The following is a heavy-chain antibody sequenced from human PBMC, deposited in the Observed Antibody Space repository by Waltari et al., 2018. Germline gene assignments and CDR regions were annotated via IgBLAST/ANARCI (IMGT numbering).Heavy chain of an antibody. V-gene: IGHV4-61*02. J-gene: IGHJ4*02. D-gene: IGHD4-17*01. Sequence: QVQLQESGPGLVKPSQTLSLTCTVSGGSISRGSYYWSWSRQPAGQGPEWSGRIYTSGSTNYDPSLKMRVTISVDTSKNQFSLKLSSVTAADTAVYYCARARRYGDYGPYYFDYWGQGTLVTVSS. CDR1: GGSISRGSYY. CDR3: ARARRYGDYGPYYFDY. CDR2: IYTSGST.